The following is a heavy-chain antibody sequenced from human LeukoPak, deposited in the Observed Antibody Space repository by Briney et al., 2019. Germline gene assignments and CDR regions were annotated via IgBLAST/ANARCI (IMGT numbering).Heavy chain of an antibody. CDR2: IYYSGST. CDR1: GGSISSYY. CDR3: ARRTEYDGMDV. J-gene: IGHJ6*02. Sequence: SETLSLTCTASGGSISSYYWSWIRQPPGKGLEWIGYIYYSGSTNYNPSLKSRVTISVDTSKNQFSLKLSSVTAADTAVYYCARRTEYDGMDVWGQGTTVTVSS. D-gene: IGHD2/OR15-2a*01. V-gene: IGHV4-59*08.